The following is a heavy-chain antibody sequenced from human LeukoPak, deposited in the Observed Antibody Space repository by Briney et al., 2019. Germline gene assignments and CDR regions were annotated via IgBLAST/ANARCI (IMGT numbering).Heavy chain of an antibody. J-gene: IGHJ4*02. CDR3: AKEGRYCSGGSCYYAYFDY. Sequence: GGPLRLSCAASGFTFSSYGMHWVRQAPGKGLEWVAFIRYDGSNKYYADSVKGRFTISRDNSKSTLYLQMNSLRAEDTAVYYCAKEGRYCSGGSCYYAYFDYWGQGTLVTVSS. V-gene: IGHV3-30*02. CDR2: IRYDGSNK. CDR1: GFTFSSYG. D-gene: IGHD2-15*01.